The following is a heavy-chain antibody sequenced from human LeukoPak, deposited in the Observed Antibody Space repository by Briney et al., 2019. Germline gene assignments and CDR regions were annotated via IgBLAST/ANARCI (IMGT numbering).Heavy chain of an antibody. CDR2: INHSGST. CDR3: ARAVDTAMVVFDY. V-gene: IGHV4-34*01. Sequence: PSETLSLTCAVYGGSFSGYYWSWIRQPPGKGLEWIGEINHSGSTNYNPSLKSRVTISVDTSKNQFSLKLSSVTAADTAVYYCARAVDTAMVVFDYWGQGTLVTVSS. CDR1: GGSFSGYY. D-gene: IGHD5-18*01. J-gene: IGHJ4*02.